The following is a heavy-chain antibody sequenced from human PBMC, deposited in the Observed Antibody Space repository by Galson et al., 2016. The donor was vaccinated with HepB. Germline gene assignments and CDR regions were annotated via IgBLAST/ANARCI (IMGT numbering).Heavy chain of an antibody. D-gene: IGHD3-10*01. CDR2: IIPVFGSP. CDR3: ARLNGEAPRGSYNYYYGMDV. Sequence: SVKVSCKASGDTFSSYTFSWVRQAPGQGLEWMGGIIPVFGSPNYAQDFQGRVTITADEVAGTAYMELSSLRSEDTAVYYCARLNGEAPRGSYNYYYGMDVWGQGTTGIVSS. CDR1: GDTFSSYT. V-gene: IGHV1-69*13. J-gene: IGHJ6*02.